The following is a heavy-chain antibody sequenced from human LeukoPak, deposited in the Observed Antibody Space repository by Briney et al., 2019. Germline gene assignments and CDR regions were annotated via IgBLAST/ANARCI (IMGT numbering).Heavy chain of an antibody. J-gene: IGHJ3*02. CDR2: IRYDGSNK. CDR1: GFTFSSYG. V-gene: IGHV3-30*02. Sequence: GGSLRLSCAASGFTFSSYGMHWVRQAPGKGLEWVAFIRYDGSNKYYADSVKGRFTISRDNSKNTLYLQMNSLRAEDTAVYYCAKDFPDSSSSGDIWGQGTMVTVSS. D-gene: IGHD6-6*01. CDR3: AKDFPDSSSSGDI.